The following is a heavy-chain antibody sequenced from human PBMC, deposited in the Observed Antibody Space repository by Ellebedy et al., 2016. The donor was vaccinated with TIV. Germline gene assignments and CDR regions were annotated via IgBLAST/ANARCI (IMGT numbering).Heavy chain of an antibody. D-gene: IGHD1-26*01. CDR3: ARGGSGSVV. Sequence: GESLKISCAASGFTFSNAWMNWVRQVPGKGLEWVGRIRSEPDGGTTDYAAPVKGRFTISSDDSKNTLYLQMNSLKTEDTAVYYCARGGSGSVVWGQGTMVTVSS. V-gene: IGHV3-15*07. CDR2: IRSEPDGGTT. J-gene: IGHJ3*01. CDR1: GFTFSNAW.